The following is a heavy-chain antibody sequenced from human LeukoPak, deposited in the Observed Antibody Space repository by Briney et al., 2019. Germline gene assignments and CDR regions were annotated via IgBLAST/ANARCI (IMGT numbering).Heavy chain of an antibody. V-gene: IGHV4-34*01. D-gene: IGHD4-17*01. Sequence: PSETLSLTCAVYGGSFSGYYWSWIRQPPGKELEWIGEINHSGSTNYNPSLKSRVTISVDTSKNQFSLKLSSVTAADTAVYYCARGPGPYGDYVQTVLDYWGQGTLVTVSS. CDR2: INHSGST. CDR3: ARGPGPYGDYVQTVLDY. J-gene: IGHJ4*02. CDR1: GGSFSGYY.